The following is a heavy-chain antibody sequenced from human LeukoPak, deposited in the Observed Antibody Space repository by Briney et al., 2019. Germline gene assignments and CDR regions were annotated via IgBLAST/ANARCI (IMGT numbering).Heavy chain of an antibody. Sequence: ASVKVSCKASGYTFSGYYMHWVRQAPGQGREWMGWINPNSGGTKYAQKFQGRVTMTSDTSISTAYMEVSRLRSDDTAVYYCARDSGSSFRFMFDPWGQGTLVTVSS. CDR2: INPNSGGT. D-gene: IGHD1-26*01. J-gene: IGHJ5*02. CDR3: ARDSGSSFRFMFDP. V-gene: IGHV1-2*02. CDR1: GYTFSGYY.